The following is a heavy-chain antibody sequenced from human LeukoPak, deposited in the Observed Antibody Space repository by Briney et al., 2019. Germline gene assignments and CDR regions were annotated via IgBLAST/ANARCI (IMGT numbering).Heavy chain of an antibody. D-gene: IGHD3-10*01. J-gene: IGHJ5*02. Sequence: SETLSLTCTVSGGSISSYYWSWIRQPAGKGLEWIGRIYTSGSTNSNPSLKSRVTISVDTSKNQCSLKLSSVTAADTAVYYCARGGYYGSGNDFRFDPWGQGTLVTVSS. CDR2: IYTSGST. CDR1: GGSISSYY. CDR3: ARGGYYGSGNDFRFDP. V-gene: IGHV4-4*07.